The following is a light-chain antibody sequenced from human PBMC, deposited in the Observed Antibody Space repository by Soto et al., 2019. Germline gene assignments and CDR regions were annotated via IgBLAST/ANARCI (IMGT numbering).Light chain of an antibody. CDR2: GAS. J-gene: IGKJ1*01. CDR3: QQYESSVT. Sequence: EIVLTQSPGSLSLSPREGATLSCRASQSVSSSFFAWYQQKPGQALSLRIYGASRRATGVPERFSGSGSGTDFTLSISRLEPEDFAVYYCQQYESSVTFGQGTKVEIK. CDR1: QSVSSSF. V-gene: IGKV3-20*01.